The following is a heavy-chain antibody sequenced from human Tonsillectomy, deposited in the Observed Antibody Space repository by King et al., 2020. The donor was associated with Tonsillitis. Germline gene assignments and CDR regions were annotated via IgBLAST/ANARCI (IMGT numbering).Heavy chain of an antibody. J-gene: IGHJ4*02. D-gene: IGHD1-1*01. CDR3: AIGTTGTNYFDY. CDR2: ISYDGSNK. Sequence: VQLVESGGGVVQPGRSLRLSCAASGFTFSSYAMHWVRQAPGKGLEWVAVISYDGSNKYYADSVKGRFTISRDNSKNTLYLQMNSLRAEDTAVYYCAIGTTGTNYFDYWGQGTLVTVSS. V-gene: IGHV3-30-3*01. CDR1: GFTFSSYA.